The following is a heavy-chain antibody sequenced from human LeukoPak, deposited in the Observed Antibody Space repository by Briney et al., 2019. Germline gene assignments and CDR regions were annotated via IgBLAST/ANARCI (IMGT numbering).Heavy chain of an antibody. CDR2: MSSSDDGR. D-gene: IGHD3-10*01. CDR1: GFSFSSYA. Sequence: GGSLRLSCATSGFSFSSYAMSWVRQAPGKGLEWVSAMSSSDDGRYYAASVRGRFTISRDNSKNTLYLQMNSLRAEDTAVYYCAKDSPGFGTYWGQGTLVTVSS. V-gene: IGHV3-23*01. CDR3: AKDSPGFGTY. J-gene: IGHJ4*02.